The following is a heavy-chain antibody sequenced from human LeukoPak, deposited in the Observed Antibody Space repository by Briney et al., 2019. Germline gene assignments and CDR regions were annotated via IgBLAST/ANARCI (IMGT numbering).Heavy chain of an antibody. CDR2: SRDKGNSYTT. Sequence: GGSLRLSCAASGFTFSDHYIDWVRQAPGKGLEWVGRSRDKGNSYTTAYAASVRGRFTISKDDSRNSLYLQMNSLKIEDTAVYYCTKLARAPRDFDYWGQGTLVTVSS. D-gene: IGHD3-10*01. V-gene: IGHV3-72*01. J-gene: IGHJ4*01. CDR3: TKLARAPRDFDY. CDR1: GFTFSDHY.